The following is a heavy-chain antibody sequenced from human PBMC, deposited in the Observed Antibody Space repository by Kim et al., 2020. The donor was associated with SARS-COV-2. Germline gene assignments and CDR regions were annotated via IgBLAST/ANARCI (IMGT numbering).Heavy chain of an antibody. V-gene: IGHV4-59*13. J-gene: IGHJ4*02. D-gene: IGHD2-21*02. CDR3: AKNHCGGDCYVDY. CDR2: IYYSGST. CDR1: GGSISSYY. Sequence: SETLSLTCTVSGGSISSYYWSWIRQPPGKGLEWIGYIYYSGSTNYNPSLKSRVTISVDMSKNQFSLKLSSVTAADTAVYYCAKNHCGGDCYVDYWGQGTLVTVSS.